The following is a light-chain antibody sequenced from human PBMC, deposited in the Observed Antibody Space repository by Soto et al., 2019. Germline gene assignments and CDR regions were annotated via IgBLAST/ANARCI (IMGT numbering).Light chain of an antibody. CDR1: ASDVGAYNY. J-gene: IGLJ1*01. CDR2: EVR. Sequence: QSVLTQPASVSGSPGQSITISCTGTASDVGAYNYVSWYQHHPGKAPKLMVYEVRNRPSGVSNRFSGSKSVNTASLTISGLQAEDEADYYCSSYTSSSTPFVFGTGTKVTVL. CDR3: SSYTSSSTPFV. V-gene: IGLV2-14*01.